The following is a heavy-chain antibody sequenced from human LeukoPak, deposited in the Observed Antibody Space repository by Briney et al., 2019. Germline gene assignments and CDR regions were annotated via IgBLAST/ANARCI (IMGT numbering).Heavy chain of an antibody. D-gene: IGHD2-8*02. CDR1: GFTFSSYW. Sequence: GGSLRLSCAASGFTFSSYWMHWVRHAPGKGLVWVSRINTDGSTTAYADSVKGRFTISRDNAKNTLYLEMNSLRAEDTAIYYCSRGKSAGLVNWFDPWGQGTLVTVSS. CDR2: INTDGSTT. CDR3: SRGKSAGLVNWFDP. J-gene: IGHJ5*02. V-gene: IGHV3-74*03.